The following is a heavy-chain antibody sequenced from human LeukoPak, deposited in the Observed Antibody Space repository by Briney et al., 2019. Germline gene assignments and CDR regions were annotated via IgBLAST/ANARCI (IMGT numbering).Heavy chain of an antibody. V-gene: IGHV1-2*02. CDR1: GYTFTVYY. CDR2: INPNSGGT. Sequence: ASVTVSFKSSGYTFTVYYMHWVRQAPGQGREGMGWINPNSGGTNYAQKFQGRVTMTRDTSISTAYMELSRLRSDDTAVYYCARGMDTANYWGQGTLVTVSS. CDR3: ARGMDTANY. D-gene: IGHD5-18*01. J-gene: IGHJ4*02.